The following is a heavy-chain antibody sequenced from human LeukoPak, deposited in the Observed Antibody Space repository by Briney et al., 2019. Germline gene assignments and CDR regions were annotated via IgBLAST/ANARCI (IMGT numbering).Heavy chain of an antibody. CDR3: ARGPLGYCSGGSCYSAHAFDI. J-gene: IGHJ3*02. CDR2: IKQDGSEK. D-gene: IGHD2-15*01. Sequence: GGSLRLSCAASGFTFSTYTMNWVRQAPGKGLEWVANIKQDGSEKYYVDSVKGRFTISRDNAKNSLYLQMNSLRAEDTAVYYCARGPLGYCSGGSCYSAHAFDIWGQGTMVTVSS. CDR1: GFTFSTYT. V-gene: IGHV3-7*01.